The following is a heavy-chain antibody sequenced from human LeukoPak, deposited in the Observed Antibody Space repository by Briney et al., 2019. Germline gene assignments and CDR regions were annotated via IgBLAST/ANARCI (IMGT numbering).Heavy chain of an antibody. V-gene: IGHV3-23*01. CDR1: GGTFSSYA. CDR3: AKMEQWVTFDY. J-gene: IGHJ4*02. CDR2: ISGSGDST. Sequence: ASVKVSCKASGGTFSSYAIHWVRQAPGKGLEWVSAISGSGDSTYYPDAVKGRFTISRDNSKNTLYLQMNSLRVEDTAVYYCAKMEQWVTFDYWGQGTLVTVSS. D-gene: IGHD6-19*01.